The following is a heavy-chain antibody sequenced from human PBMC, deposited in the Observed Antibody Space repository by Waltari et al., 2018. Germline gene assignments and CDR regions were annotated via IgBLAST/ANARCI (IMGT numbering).Heavy chain of an antibody. CDR2: IYYSGST. Sequence: QVQLQESGPGLVKPSETLSLTCTVSGGSISSYYWSWIRQPPGKGLEWIGYIYYSGSTNYNPSLKSRVTISVDTSKNQFSLKLSSVTAADTAVYYCARGGLAYYYDSSGPLGAFDILGQGTMVTVSS. J-gene: IGHJ3*02. CDR3: ARGGLAYYYDSSGPLGAFDI. CDR1: GGSISSYY. D-gene: IGHD3-22*01. V-gene: IGHV4-59*01.